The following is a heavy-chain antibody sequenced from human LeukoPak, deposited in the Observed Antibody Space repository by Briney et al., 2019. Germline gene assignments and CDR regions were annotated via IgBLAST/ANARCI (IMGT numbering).Heavy chain of an antibody. J-gene: IGHJ4*02. CDR3: ARGRQWLVGVIDY. D-gene: IGHD6-19*01. CDR1: GYTFTSYG. Sequence: ASVKVSCKASGYTFTSYGINWVRQAPGQGLEWMGWINPNSGGTNYAQKFQGRVTMTRDTSISTAYMELSRLRSDDTAVYYCARGRQWLVGVIDYWGQGTLVTVSS. V-gene: IGHV1-2*02. CDR2: INPNSGGT.